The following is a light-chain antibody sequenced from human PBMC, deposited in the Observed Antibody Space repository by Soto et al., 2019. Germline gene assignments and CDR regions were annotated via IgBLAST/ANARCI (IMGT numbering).Light chain of an antibody. CDR3: SSYTSSSRV. J-gene: IGLJ3*02. V-gene: IGLV2-14*01. CDR1: SSDVGGYNY. CDR2: EVS. Sequence: QSALTQPASVSGSPGQSITISCTGTSSDVGGYNYVSWYQQHPGKAPKLMIYEVSNRPSGVSNRFSGSKSGNTASLTISGAQAEDEADYYCSSYTSSSRVFGGGTKLTVL.